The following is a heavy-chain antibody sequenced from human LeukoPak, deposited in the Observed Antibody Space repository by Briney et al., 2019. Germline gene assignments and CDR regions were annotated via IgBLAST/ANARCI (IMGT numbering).Heavy chain of an antibody. J-gene: IGHJ4*02. D-gene: IGHD3-22*01. CDR1: GYTFTSYD. CDR2: MNPNSGNT. Sequence: GASVKVSCKASGYTFTSYDINWVRQATGQGLEWMGWMNPNSGNTGYAQKFQGRVTMARNTSISTAYMELSSLRSEDTAVYYCARGYYDSSGYYFDYWGQGTLVTVSS. CDR3: ARGYYDSSGYYFDY. V-gene: IGHV1-8*01.